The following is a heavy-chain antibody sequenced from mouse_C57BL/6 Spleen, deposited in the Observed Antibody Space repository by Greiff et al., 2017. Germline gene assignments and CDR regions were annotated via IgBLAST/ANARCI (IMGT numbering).Heavy chain of an antibody. CDR2: IDPSDSYT. CDR1: GYTFTSYW. Sequence: VQLQQPGAELVKPGASVKLSCKASGYTFTSYWMQWVKQRPGQGLEWIGGIDPSDSYTNYNQKFKGKATLTVDTSSSTAYMQLSSLISEDSAVYYCARGTGFAYWGQGTLVTVSA. CDR3: ARGTGFAY. J-gene: IGHJ3*01. V-gene: IGHV1-50*01.